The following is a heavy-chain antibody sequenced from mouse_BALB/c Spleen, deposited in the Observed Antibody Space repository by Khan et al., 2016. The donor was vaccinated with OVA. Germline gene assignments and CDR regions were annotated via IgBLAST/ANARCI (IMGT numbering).Heavy chain of an antibody. J-gene: IGHJ3*01. V-gene: IGHV1-26*01. CDR3: ARGYEFFPY. CDR1: GYSFTVYY. Sequence: EVQLQQSGPDLVKPGASVKISCKASGYSFTVYYMTWVKQSHGKSPEWIGRVNPNNGDTNYNQNFKGKAILTVDKSSNTAYMELRSLNSEDSAVFYCARGYEFFPYWGQGTLVTVSA. D-gene: IGHD2-12*01. CDR2: VNPNNGDT.